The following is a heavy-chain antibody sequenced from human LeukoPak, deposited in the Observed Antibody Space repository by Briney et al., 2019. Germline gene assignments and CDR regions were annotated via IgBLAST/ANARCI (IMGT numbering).Heavy chain of an antibody. CDR3: ASYYYASGGYYFDY. D-gene: IGHD3-22*01. CDR2: IYYSGST. J-gene: IGHJ4*02. V-gene: IGHV4-31*03. Sequence: SQTLSLTCTVSGGSISSGGYYRSWIRQHPGKGLEWIGYIYYSGSTYYNPSLKSRVTISVDTSKNQFSLKLSSVTAADTAVYYCASYYYASGGYYFDYWGQGTLVTVSS. CDR1: GGSISSGGYY.